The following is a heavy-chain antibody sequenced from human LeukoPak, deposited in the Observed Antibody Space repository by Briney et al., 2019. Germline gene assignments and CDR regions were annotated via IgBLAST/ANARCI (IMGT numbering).Heavy chain of an antibody. CDR1: GFTVSTNY. Sequence: GGSLRLSCAASGFTVSTNYMSWVRQAPGKGLEWVSIIYSGGSTYYADSVKGRFTISRDSSKNTLYLQMNSLRAEDTAVYYCARARLSGSYDYWGQGTLVTVSS. CDR3: ARARLSGSYDY. D-gene: IGHD1-26*01. J-gene: IGHJ4*02. V-gene: IGHV3-53*01. CDR2: IYSGGST.